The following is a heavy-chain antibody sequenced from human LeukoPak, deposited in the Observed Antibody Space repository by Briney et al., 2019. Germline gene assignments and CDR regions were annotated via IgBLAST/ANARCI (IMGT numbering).Heavy chain of an antibody. D-gene: IGHD6-6*01. CDR1: GGSFSGYY. J-gene: IGHJ3*02. V-gene: IGHV4-34*01. CDR3: ARGRKSIAARFGAFDI. CDR2: INHSGST. Sequence: SETLSLTCAVYGGSFSGYYWSWIRQPPGKGLEWIGEINHSGSTNYNPSLKSRVTISVDTSKNQFSLKVSAVTAADTAVYYCARGRKSIAARFGAFDIWGQGTMVTVSS.